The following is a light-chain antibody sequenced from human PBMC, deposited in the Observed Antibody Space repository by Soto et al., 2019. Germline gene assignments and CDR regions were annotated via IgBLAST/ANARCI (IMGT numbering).Light chain of an antibody. CDR3: QHNGV. J-gene: IGKJ3*01. Sequence: DIQMTQSPSSLSASVGETVTMTCRASQGIAGWLSWYQQKPGKAPKLLIFATSNLQGGVPSRFSGSGSRTDFTLTISSLQPEDFATYYCQHNGVFGPGTQVDIK. CDR1: QGIAGW. V-gene: IGKV1-12*01. CDR2: ATS.